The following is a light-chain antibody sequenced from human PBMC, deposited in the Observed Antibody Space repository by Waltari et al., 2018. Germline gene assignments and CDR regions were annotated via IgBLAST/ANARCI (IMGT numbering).Light chain of an antibody. J-gene: IGLJ2*01. CDR3: CSQSSYNGVI. V-gene: IGLV2-14*03. CDR2: DVN. CDR1: SSDVGVDDS. Sequence: QSALSQPASVSGSPGQSITISCTGSSSDVGVDDSVSGYQDHPGQAPKVIIYDVNNTPSGVSECFSGSKSGNTASLTISGLQAEDEANYYCCSQSSYNGVIFGGGTKLTVL.